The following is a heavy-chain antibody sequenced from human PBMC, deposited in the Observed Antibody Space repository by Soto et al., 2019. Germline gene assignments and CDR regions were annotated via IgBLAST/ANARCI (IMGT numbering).Heavy chain of an antibody. CDR1: GVTVSSNY. CDR3: ARDRVESGYPEYFQH. D-gene: IGHD3-22*01. Sequence: PGGSLRLSCAASGVTVSSNYMSWVRQAPGKGLEWVSVIYSGGSTYYADSVKGRFTISRDNSKNTLYLQMNSLRAEDTAVYYCARDRVESGYPEYFQHWGQGT. V-gene: IGHV3-53*01. J-gene: IGHJ1*01. CDR2: IYSGGST.